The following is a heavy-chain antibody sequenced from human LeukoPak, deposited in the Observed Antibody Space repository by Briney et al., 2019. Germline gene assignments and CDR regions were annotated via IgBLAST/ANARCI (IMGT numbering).Heavy chain of an antibody. CDR1: GGSISSYY. CDR3: ARVGWLASFDY. V-gene: IGHV4-59*01. J-gene: IGHJ4*02. D-gene: IGHD6-19*01. CDR2: IYYSGST. Sequence: SETLSLTCTVSGGSISSYYWSWIRQPPGKGLEWIGYIYYSGSTNYNPSLKSRVTISVDTSRNQFSLKLSSVTAADTAVYYCARVGWLASFDYWGQGTLVTVSS.